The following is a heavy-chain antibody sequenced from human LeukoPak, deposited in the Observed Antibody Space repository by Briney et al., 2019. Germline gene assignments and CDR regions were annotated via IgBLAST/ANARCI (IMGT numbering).Heavy chain of an antibody. CDR2: INHSGST. V-gene: IGHV4-34*01. D-gene: IGHD5-12*01. Sequence: PSETLSLTCAVYGGSFSSYYWSWIRQPPGKGLEWIGEINHSGSTNYNPSLKSRVTISVDTSKNQFSLKLSSVTAADTAVYYCARHGGYSGISPNWFDPWGQGTLVTVSS. J-gene: IGHJ5*02. CDR1: GGSFSSYY. CDR3: ARHGGYSGISPNWFDP.